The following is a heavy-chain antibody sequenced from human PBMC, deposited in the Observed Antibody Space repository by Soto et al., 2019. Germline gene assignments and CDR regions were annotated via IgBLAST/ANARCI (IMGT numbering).Heavy chain of an antibody. Sequence: QVQLVQSGDEVRKPGSSVKVSFKASGYIFVNYGIAWLRQAPGQGLEWMRWISPYSGNTHYASKVQDRLTMTTDTPTSTAYMVLGSLTPDDPAVSYCAMVDNYVTPTPQDVWGQGTMGTVSS. CDR1: GYIFVNYG. V-gene: IGHV1-18*01. CDR2: ISPYSGNT. J-gene: IGHJ6*02. D-gene: IGHD3-16*01. CDR3: AMVDNYVTPTPQDV.